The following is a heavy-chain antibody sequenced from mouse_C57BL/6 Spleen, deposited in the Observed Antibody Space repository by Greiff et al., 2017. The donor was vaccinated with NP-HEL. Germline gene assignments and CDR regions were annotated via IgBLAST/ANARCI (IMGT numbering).Heavy chain of an antibody. D-gene: IGHD1-1*01. CDR3: TRDLTTGDYFDY. V-gene: IGHV1-15*01. CDR1: GYTFTDYE. Sequence: QVQLKQSGAELVRPGASVTLSCKASGYTFTDYEMHWVKQTPVHGLEWIGAIDPETGGTAYNQKFKGKAILTADKSSSTAYMELRSLTSEDSAVYYCTRDLTTGDYFDYWGQGTTLTVSS. J-gene: IGHJ2*01. CDR2: IDPETGGT.